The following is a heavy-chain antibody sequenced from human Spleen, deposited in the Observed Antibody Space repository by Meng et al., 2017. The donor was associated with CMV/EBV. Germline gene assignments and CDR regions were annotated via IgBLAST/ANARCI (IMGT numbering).Heavy chain of an antibody. D-gene: IGHD3-10*01. CDR1: GFDFSYAW. Sequence: GESLKISCAASGFDFSYAWMSWVRQAPGKGLEWVGRIKRISADGATSYAAPVKGRFTISRDDSQNMAYLQMSSLRSEDTAVYYCTTSLDYAGSGMVDYWGQGIRVTVSS. CDR3: TTSLDYAGSGMVDY. J-gene: IGHJ4*02. V-gene: IGHV3-15*01. CDR2: IKRISADGAT.